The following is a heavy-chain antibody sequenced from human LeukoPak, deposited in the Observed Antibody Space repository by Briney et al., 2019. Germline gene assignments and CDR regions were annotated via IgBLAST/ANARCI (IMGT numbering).Heavy chain of an antibody. CDR3: AKTRNLAAAGYFDS. D-gene: IGHD6-13*01. J-gene: IGHJ4*02. CDR2: IPSDGSHK. Sequence: RSGGSVRLSCAASGFTFSSYGMHWVRQAPGKGLEWVAFIPSDGSHKDYTDSVKDRFTISRDNSKYMLYLQMNSPRPDDTAVYYCAKTRNLAAAGYFDSWGQGTLVTVSS. CDR1: GFTFSSYG. V-gene: IGHV3-30*02.